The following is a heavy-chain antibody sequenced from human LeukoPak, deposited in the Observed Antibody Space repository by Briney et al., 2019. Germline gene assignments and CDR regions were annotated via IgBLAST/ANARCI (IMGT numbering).Heavy chain of an antibody. J-gene: IGHJ6*03. CDR2: IIPVLGIA. V-gene: IGHV1-69*02. CDR1: GGTFSSYT. CDR3: ASFPGIAASGTFNYYYYYMDV. Sequence: SSVKVSCKASGGTFSSYTISWVRQAPGQGLEWIGRIIPVLGIANYAQKLQGRVTITTDKSTRPAYMELSSLRSGDTAVYYCASFPGIAASGTFNYYYYYMDVWGKGTTVTVCS. D-gene: IGHD6-13*01.